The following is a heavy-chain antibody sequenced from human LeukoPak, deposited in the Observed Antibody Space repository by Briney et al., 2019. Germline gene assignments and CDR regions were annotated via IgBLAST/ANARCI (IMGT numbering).Heavy chain of an antibody. CDR1: GGTFSSYA. Sequence: ASVKVSCKASGGTFSSYAISWVRQAPGQGLEWMGGIIPIFGTVNYAQKFQGRVTITADESTSTAYMELSSLRSEDTAVYYCARGVADVVVPAATHYYYYYGMDVWGQGTTVTVSS. J-gene: IGHJ6*02. CDR3: ARGVADVVVPAATHYYYYYGMDV. D-gene: IGHD2-2*01. CDR2: IIPIFGTV. V-gene: IGHV1-69*13.